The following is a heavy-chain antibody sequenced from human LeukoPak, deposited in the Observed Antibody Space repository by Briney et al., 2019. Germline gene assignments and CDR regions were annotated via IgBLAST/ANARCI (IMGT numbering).Heavy chain of an antibody. V-gene: IGHV4-4*03. CDR2: IHHNGTR. D-gene: IGHD2-2*02. CDR3: AAAPILRGEGGEHYKYGMDV. CDR1: VGSINSGNW. J-gene: IGHJ6*02. Sequence: PPWTLSLTCGVSVGSINSGNWWTWGRQSPGKGLEWIGEIHHNGTRNYNPSLSSRVTISADTFRNHFSLIVTSLTAADTAVYYCAAAPILRGEGGEHYKYGMDVWGHGTTVIVSS.